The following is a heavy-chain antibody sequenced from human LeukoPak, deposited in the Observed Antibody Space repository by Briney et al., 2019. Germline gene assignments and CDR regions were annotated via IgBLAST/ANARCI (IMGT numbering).Heavy chain of an antibody. CDR1: GFTFDDYA. J-gene: IGHJ4*02. Sequence: AGGSLRLSCAASGFTFDDYAMLWVRQAPGKGLEWVSGISWNSGSIGYADSVKGRFTISRDNAKNSLYLQMNSLRAEDTALYYCAKNRLGIPGLFDYWGQGTLVTVSS. CDR2: ISWNSGSI. CDR3: AKNRLGIPGLFDY. V-gene: IGHV3-9*01. D-gene: IGHD1-14*01.